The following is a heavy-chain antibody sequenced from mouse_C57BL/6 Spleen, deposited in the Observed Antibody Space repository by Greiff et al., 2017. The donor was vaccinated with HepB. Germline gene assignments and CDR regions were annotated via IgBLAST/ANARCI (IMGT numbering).Heavy chain of an antibody. CDR1: GFTFSSYT. J-gene: IGHJ2*01. V-gene: IGHV5-9*01. D-gene: IGHD1-1*02. CDR3: ARLGGTGYFDY. CDR2: ISGGGGNT. Sequence: EVKVVESGGGLVKPGGSLKLSCAASGFTFSSYTMSWVRQTPEKRLEWVATISGGGGNTYYPDSVKGRFTISRDNAKNTLYLQMSSLRSEDTALYYCARLGGTGYFDYWGQGTTLTVSS.